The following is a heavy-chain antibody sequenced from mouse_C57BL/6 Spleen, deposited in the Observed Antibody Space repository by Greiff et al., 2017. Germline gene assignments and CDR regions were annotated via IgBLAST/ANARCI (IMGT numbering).Heavy chain of an antibody. J-gene: IGHJ4*01. D-gene: IGHD2-4*01. CDR3: ARGIYYDYDFYAMDY. V-gene: IGHV1-81*01. Sequence: VQLVESGAELARPGASVKLSCKASGYTFTSYGISWVKQRTGQGLEWIGEIYPRSGNTYYNEKFKGKATLTADKSSSTAYMELRSLTSEDSAVYFCARGIYYDYDFYAMDYWGQGTSVTVSS. CDR1: GYTFTSYG. CDR2: IYPRSGNT.